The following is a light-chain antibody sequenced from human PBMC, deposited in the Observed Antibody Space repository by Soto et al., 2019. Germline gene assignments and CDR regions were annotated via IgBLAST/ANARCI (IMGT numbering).Light chain of an antibody. Sequence: EIVLTQSPGTLSLSPGERATLSCRASQSVTNFLAWYQQKPGQSPSLLIYNAFHRATGIPARFSGSGSGTDFTLTISSLEPEDFAVYYCQQRYRWPETFGQGTKVEIK. V-gene: IGKV3-11*01. J-gene: IGKJ1*01. CDR3: QQRYRWPET. CDR1: QSVTNF. CDR2: NAF.